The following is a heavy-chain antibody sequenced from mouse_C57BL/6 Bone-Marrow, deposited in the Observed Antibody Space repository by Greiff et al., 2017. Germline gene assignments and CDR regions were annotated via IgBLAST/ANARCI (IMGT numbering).Heavy chain of an antibody. CDR3: ARGDHDLFAY. V-gene: IGHV1-81*01. Sequence: VQLQQSGAELARPGASVKLSCKASGYTFTSYGMSWVKQRPGQGLEWIGEIYPRSGYTYYNQKFKGKATLTADKSSSTAYMQLSSLTSDDSAVYFCARGDHDLFAYWGQGTLVTVSA. CDR1: GYTFTSYG. D-gene: IGHD2-4*01. J-gene: IGHJ3*01. CDR2: IYPRSGYT.